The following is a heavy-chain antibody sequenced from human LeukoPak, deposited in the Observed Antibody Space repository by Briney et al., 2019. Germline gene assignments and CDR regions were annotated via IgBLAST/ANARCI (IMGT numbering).Heavy chain of an antibody. V-gene: IGHV1-69*13. D-gene: IGHD3-10*01. Sequence: SVKVSCKASGYTFTGYYMHWVRQAPGQGLEWMGGIIPIFGTANYAQKFQGRVTITADESTSTAYMELSSLRSEDTAVYYCARDTTNYYGSGRFFDYWGQGTLVTVSS. CDR2: IIPIFGTA. CDR3: ARDTTNYYGSGRFFDY. J-gene: IGHJ4*02. CDR1: GYTFTGYY.